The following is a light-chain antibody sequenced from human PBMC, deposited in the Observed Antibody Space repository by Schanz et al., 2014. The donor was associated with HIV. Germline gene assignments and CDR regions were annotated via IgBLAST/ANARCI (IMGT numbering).Light chain of an antibody. Sequence: QSALTQPASVSGSPGQSITISCTGDSSDVGGYDYVSWYQQYPGKVPKLMIYEVNKRPSGVSNRFSGSKSGNTASLTISGLQAEDEADYYCCSYAGSTTFYVFATGTKLTVL. CDR1: SSDVGGYDY. V-gene: IGLV2-23*02. CDR2: EVN. J-gene: IGLJ1*01. CDR3: CSYAGSTTFYV.